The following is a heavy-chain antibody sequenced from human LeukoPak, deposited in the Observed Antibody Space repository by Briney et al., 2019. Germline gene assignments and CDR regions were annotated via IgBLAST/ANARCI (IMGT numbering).Heavy chain of an antibody. CDR1: GFTFTNYN. Sequence: GGSLRLSCAASGFTFTNYNMHWVRQTPGKGLQWVAAILYDGSKKYYADSVKGRFSVYRDNSDYTLYLQMNNLKTDDTALYSCANFDGDSQAFHIWGLGTMVTVSS. CDR2: ILYDGSKK. CDR3: ANFDGDSQAFHI. V-gene: IGHV3-30*18. D-gene: IGHD3-9*01. J-gene: IGHJ3*02.